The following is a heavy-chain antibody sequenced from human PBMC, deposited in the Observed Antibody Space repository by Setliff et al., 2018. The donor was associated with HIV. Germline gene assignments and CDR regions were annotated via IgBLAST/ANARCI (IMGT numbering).Heavy chain of an antibody. CDR3: AREDTTGYYSLSSFDI. Sequence: LSLTCAVYGGSFTNYFWSWIRQSPGKGLEWIVEINHSGRTKYNPSLKSRVTMSVDTSKNQFSLKLKSVTAADTAVYYCAREDTTGYYSLSSFDIWGQGTLVTVSS. CDR2: INHSGRT. CDR1: GGSFTNYF. D-gene: IGHD3-22*01. V-gene: IGHV4-34*01. J-gene: IGHJ3*02.